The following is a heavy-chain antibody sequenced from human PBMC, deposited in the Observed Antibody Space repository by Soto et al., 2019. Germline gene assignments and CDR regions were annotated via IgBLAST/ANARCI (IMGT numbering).Heavy chain of an antibody. CDR1: GGTFSGYA. D-gene: IGHD3-9*01. V-gene: IGHV1-69*12. Sequence: QVQVVQSGPEVKKSGSSMKVSCKASGGTFSGYAINWVRQAPGQGLEWMGGIIPMLETTTYAQNFQGRITIAADDLTTTVYMALSSLTSEETAVYYCATARGDWPFESWWQCKLLTVSS. CDR3: ATARGDWPFES. CDR2: IIPMLETT. J-gene: IGHJ1*01.